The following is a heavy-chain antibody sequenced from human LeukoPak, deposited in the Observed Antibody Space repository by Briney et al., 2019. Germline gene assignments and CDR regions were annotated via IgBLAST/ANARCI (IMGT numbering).Heavy chain of an antibody. CDR2: IIPIFGTA. V-gene: IGHV1-69*05. CDR3: ARTALRGNYDSSGYYYGNIDY. J-gene: IGHJ4*02. CDR1: GGTFSSYA. D-gene: IGHD3-22*01. Sequence: ASVKVSCKXSGGTFSSYAISWVRQAPGQGLEWMGGIIPIFGTANYAQKFQGRVTITTDESMSTAYMELSSLRSEDTAVYYCARTALRGNYDSSGYYYGNIDYWGQGTLVTVSS.